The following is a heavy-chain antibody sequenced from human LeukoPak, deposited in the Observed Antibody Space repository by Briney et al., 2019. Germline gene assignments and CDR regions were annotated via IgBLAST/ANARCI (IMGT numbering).Heavy chain of an antibody. J-gene: IGHJ4*02. CDR3: ARATGELRTYYFDY. CDR1: GFTFNTYG. CDR2: IWYDGSKK. V-gene: IGHV3-33*01. Sequence: GRSLRLSCAASGFTFNTYGMHWVRQTPGKGLEWVAFIWYDGSKKYYADSVKGRFTISRDSSKSTLYLQMNSLRAEDTAVYHCARATGELRTYYFDYWGQGTLVTVSS. D-gene: IGHD1-7*01.